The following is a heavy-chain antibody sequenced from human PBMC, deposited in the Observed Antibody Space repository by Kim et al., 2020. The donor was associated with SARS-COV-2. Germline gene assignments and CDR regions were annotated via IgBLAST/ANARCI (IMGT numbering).Heavy chain of an antibody. CDR3: ARGPTRPFEFDY. J-gene: IGHJ4*02. Sequence: YYVDSVKGRFTISRENAKNSLYLQMNSLRAEDTAVYYCARGPTRPFEFDYWGQGTLVTVSS. V-gene: IGHV3-7*01. D-gene: IGHD6-6*01.